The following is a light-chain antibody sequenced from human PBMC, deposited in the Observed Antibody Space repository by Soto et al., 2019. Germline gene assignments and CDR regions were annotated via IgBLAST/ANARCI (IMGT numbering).Light chain of an antibody. CDR1: GSDVGGYDH. Sequence: QSALTQPRSVSGSPGQSVAISCTGTGSDVGGYDHVSWFQQYPGKAPKLIIFDVTNWPSGVPDRFSGSRSGNTASLIISGLQAEDEGDYYCCSPAGSYTWIFGGGTKLTVL. CDR2: DVT. V-gene: IGLV2-11*01. CDR3: CSPAGSYTWI. J-gene: IGLJ2*01.